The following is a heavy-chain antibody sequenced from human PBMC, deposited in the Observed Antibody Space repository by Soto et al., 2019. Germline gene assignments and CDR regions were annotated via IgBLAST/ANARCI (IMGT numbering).Heavy chain of an antibody. CDR3: ARERGPYYDILTGSSYYYYGMDV. Sequence: ASVKVSCKASGYTFTSYGISWVRQAPGQGLEWMGWISAYNGNTNYAQKLQGRVTMTTDTSTSTAYMELRSLRSDDTAVYYCARERGPYYDILTGSSYYYYGMDVWGQGTTVTVSS. CDR1: GYTFTSYG. D-gene: IGHD3-9*01. CDR2: ISAYNGNT. J-gene: IGHJ6*02. V-gene: IGHV1-18*04.